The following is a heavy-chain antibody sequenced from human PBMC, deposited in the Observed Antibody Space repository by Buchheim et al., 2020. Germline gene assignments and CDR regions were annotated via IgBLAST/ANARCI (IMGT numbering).Heavy chain of an antibody. CDR3: AKELHVDIVATTSPYDY. CDR1: GFTFSSYG. D-gene: IGHD5-12*01. Sequence: QVQLVESGGGVVQPGRSLRLSCAASGFTFSSYGMHWVRQAPGKGLEWVAVISYDGSNKYYADSVKGRFTISRDNSKNTLYLQMNSLRAEDTAVYYCAKELHVDIVATTSPYDYWGQGTL. CDR2: ISYDGSNK. J-gene: IGHJ4*02. V-gene: IGHV3-30*18.